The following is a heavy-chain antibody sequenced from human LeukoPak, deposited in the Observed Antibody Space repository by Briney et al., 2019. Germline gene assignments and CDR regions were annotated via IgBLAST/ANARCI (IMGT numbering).Heavy chain of an antibody. J-gene: IGHJ6*04. CDR3: AKTMVRTAILLSLPSYYYGLDV. CDR2: VAYDGGNR. CDR1: GFSFSAYD. Sequence: GRPRRLSRAASGFSFSAYDMHWVRQAPGKGLEGVAVVAYDGGNRYHADSVRGRFTISRDNSKNTLYLQVNNLTTEDTAVYFCAKTMVRTAILLSLPSYYYGLDVWGTGTTVTVSS. V-gene: IGHV3-30*18. D-gene: IGHD3-10*01.